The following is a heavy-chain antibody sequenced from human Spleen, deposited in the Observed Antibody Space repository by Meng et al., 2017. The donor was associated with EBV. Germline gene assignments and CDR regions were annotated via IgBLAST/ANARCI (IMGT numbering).Heavy chain of an antibody. CDR3: ARGMSYYDNSGFFDY. V-gene: IGHV1-8*02. J-gene: IGHJ4*02. CDR1: GYTFTSYD. CDR2: VNPDSGNT. D-gene: IGHD3-22*01. Sequence: QVQLGQSGAEVKKPGASMKVSCKASGYTFTSYDINWVRQAPGQGLEWMGWVNPDSGNTGYPQKFQGRVTMTRNTSISTTYMELRSLTSEDTAVYYCARGMSYYDNSGFFDYWGQGALVTVSS.